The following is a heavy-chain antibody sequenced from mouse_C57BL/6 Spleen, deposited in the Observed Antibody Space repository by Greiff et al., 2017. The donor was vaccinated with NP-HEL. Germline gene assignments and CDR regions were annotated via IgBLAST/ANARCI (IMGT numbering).Heavy chain of an antibody. CDR3: ARKVRYGSSGAWFAY. V-gene: IGHV1-50*01. CDR1: GYTFTSYW. CDR2: IDPSDSYT. D-gene: IGHD1-1*01. J-gene: IGHJ3*01. Sequence: QVQLQQPGAELVKPGASVKLSCKASGYTFTSYWMQWVKQRPGQGLEWIGEIDPSDSYTNYNQKFKGKATLTVDTSSSTAYMQLSSLTSGDSAVYYCARKVRYGSSGAWFAYWGQGTLVTVSA.